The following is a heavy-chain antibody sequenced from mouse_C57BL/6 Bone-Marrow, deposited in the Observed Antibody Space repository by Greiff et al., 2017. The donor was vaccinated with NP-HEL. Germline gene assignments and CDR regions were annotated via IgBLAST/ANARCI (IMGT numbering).Heavy chain of an antibody. V-gene: IGHV1-7*01. J-gene: IGHJ1*03. Sequence: QVQLQQSGAELEKPGASVKLSCKASGYTFTSYWMHWVKQRPGQGLEWIGYINPSSGYTKYNQKFKDKATLTADKSSSTAYMQLSSLTYEDSAVYYCASPRSTMANDWYFDVWGTGTTVTVSS. CDR1: GYTFTSYW. D-gene: IGHD2-1*01. CDR3: ASPRSTMANDWYFDV. CDR2: INPSSGYT.